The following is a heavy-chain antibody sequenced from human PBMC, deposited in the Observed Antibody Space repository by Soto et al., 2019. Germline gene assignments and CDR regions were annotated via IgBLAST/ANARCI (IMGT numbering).Heavy chain of an antibody. CDR3: TRTRTTLIVVVSDY. CDR2: IKSNTYGGTT. D-gene: IGHD3-22*01. J-gene: IGHJ4*02. V-gene: IGHV3-49*03. Sequence: GGSLRLSCIASGFTFGDYAMSWIRQAPGEGLEWVAFIKSNTYGGTTQYAASVKGRFTISRDDSRGLAYLQMDSLKTEDTAVYYCTRTRTTLIVVVSDYWGQGTLVTVSS. CDR1: GFTFGDYA.